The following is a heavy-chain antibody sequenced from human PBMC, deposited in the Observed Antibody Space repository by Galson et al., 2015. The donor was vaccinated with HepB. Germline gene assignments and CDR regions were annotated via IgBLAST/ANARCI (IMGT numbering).Heavy chain of an antibody. Sequence: SLRLSCAASGFTFSSSIMNWVRQAPGKGLEWVSYISISSSTIYYADSVKGRFTISRDNAKNSLYLQMNSLRDDDTAVYYCATVRGYSYGYDYWGQGTLVTV. CDR1: GFTFSSSI. CDR2: ISISSSTI. D-gene: IGHD5-18*01. CDR3: ATVRGYSYGYDY. V-gene: IGHV3-48*02. J-gene: IGHJ4*02.